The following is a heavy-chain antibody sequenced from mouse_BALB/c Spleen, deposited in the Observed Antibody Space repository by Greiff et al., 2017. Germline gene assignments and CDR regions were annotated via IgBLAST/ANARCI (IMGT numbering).Heavy chain of an antibody. CDR2: ISDGGSYT. CDR1: GFTFSDYY. Sequence: EVHLVESGGGLVTPGGSLKLSCAASGFTFSDYYMYWVRQTPEKRLEWVATISDGGSYTYYPDSVKGRFTISRDNAKNNLYLQMSSLKSEDTAMYYCARDRTMDYWGQGTSVTVSA. J-gene: IGHJ4*01. V-gene: IGHV5-4*02. CDR3: ARDRTMDY.